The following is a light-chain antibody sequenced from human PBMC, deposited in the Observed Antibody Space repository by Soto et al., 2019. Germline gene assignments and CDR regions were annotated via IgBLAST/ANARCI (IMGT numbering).Light chain of an antibody. CDR3: QQRSNWPFT. V-gene: IGKV3-11*01. CDR2: AAS. CDR1: QSVSNY. Sequence: EIVLTQSPVPLSLSPGERATLSCRASQSVSNYLAWYQQKPGQAPRLLIYAASNRATGIPARFSGSWSGTDFTLTISRLEPEDFAVYYCQQRSNWPFTFGHGTKVDIK. J-gene: IGKJ3*01.